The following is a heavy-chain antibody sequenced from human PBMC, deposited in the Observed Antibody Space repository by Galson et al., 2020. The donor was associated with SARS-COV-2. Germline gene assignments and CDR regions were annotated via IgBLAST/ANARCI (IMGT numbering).Heavy chain of an antibody. J-gene: IGHJ5*02. D-gene: IGHD3-10*01. CDR2: ISWNSGNI. V-gene: IGHV3-9*01. Sequence: GGSLRLSCAASGFSFDDYAMHWVRQAPGKGPEWVSGISWNSGNIGYADSVKGRFTISRDNAENSLYLQMNSLRAEDTALYYCAKDYGSGSYQYNWFDPWGQGTLVTVSS. CDR3: AKDYGSGSYQYNWFDP. CDR1: GFSFDDYA.